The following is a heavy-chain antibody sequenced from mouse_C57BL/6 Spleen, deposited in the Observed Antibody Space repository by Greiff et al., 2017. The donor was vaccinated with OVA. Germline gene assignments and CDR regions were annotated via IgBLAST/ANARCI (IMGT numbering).Heavy chain of an antibody. D-gene: IGHD1-1*01. V-gene: IGHV7-1*01. CDR3: ARDYYGSRGYFDV. CDR2: SRNKANDSTT. Sequence: EVKLMESGGGLVQSGRSLRLSCATSGFTFSDFYMEWVRQAPGKGLEWFAASRNKANDSTTEYCASVKGRFIVSSDTSQNILYLQMNALRTEDTAIYYGARDYYGSRGYFDVWGTGTTVTVSS. CDR1: GFTFSDFY. J-gene: IGHJ1*03.